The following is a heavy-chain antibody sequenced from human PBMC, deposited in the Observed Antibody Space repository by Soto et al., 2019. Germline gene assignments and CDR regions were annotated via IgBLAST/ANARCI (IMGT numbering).Heavy chain of an antibody. CDR3: ARLGNTVVPAARTYGMDV. CDR2: INHSGST. D-gene: IGHD2-2*01. CDR1: GGSFSGYY. J-gene: IGHJ6*02. Sequence: SETLSLTCAVYGGSFSGYYWSWIRQPPGKGLEWIGEINHSGSTNYNPSLKSRDTISVDTSKNQFSLKLSSVTAADTAVYYCARLGNTVVPAARTYGMDVWGQGTTVT. V-gene: IGHV4-34*01.